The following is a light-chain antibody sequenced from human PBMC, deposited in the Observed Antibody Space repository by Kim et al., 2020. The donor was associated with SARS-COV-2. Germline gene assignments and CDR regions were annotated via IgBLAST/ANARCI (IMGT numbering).Light chain of an antibody. CDR2: EAS. CDR1: QSVSSL. CDR3: QQYNSYLYT. V-gene: IGKV1-5*03. Sequence: SAAGGGRVSITCRGGQSVSSLVAWYQQGRGKARKRRIYEASSLESGVPSRFSGSGSGTEFTLTISSLQPDDFAAYYCQQYNSYLYTFGQGTKLEI. J-gene: IGKJ2*01.